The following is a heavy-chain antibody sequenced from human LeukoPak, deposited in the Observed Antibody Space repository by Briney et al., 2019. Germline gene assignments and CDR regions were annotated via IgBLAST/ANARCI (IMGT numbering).Heavy chain of an antibody. J-gene: IGHJ4*02. CDR2: ISLTGLT. V-gene: IGHV4-4*02. Sequence: SDTLSLTCGVSGGSISNTNWWSWVRQPPGQGLEWIEEISLTGLTHYNPSLESRVTVSLDKSKNQLSLNLTSVTAADTAVYYCSRENGAFSPFGYWGQGTLVTV. CDR3: SRENGAFSPFGY. D-gene: IGHD2-8*01. CDR1: GGSISNTNW.